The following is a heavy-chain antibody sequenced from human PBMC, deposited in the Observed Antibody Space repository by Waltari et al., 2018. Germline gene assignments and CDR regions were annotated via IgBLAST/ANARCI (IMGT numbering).Heavy chain of an antibody. CDR3: ARVLPERSRGNWFDP. Sequence: QVQLQQWGAGLLKPSGTLSLTCAVSGGSISSSNWWSWVRQPPGKGLEWIGEIYHSGSTNYNPSLKSRVTISVDKSKNQFSLKLSSVTAADTAVYYCARVLPERSRGNWFDPWGQGTLVTVSS. V-gene: IGHV4-4*02. CDR1: GGSISSSNW. CDR2: IYHSGST. J-gene: IGHJ5*02. D-gene: IGHD3-10*01.